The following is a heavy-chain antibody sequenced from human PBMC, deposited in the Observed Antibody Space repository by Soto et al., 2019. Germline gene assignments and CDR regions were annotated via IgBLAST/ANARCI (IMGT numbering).Heavy chain of an antibody. J-gene: IGHJ6*03. V-gene: IGHV3-66*01. Sequence: EVQLVESGGGLVQPGGSLRLSCAASGFTVSSNYMSWVRQAPGKGLEWVSVIYSGGSTYYADSVKGRFTISRDNSKNTLYLQMNSLRAEDTAVYYCAREGGSDYYCYYMDVWGKGTTVTVSS. D-gene: IGHD5-12*01. CDR2: IYSGGST. CDR1: GFTVSSNY. CDR3: AREGGSDYYCYYMDV.